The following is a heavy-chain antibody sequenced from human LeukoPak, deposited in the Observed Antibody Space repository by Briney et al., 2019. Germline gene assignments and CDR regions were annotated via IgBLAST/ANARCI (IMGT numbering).Heavy chain of an antibody. J-gene: IGHJ3*02. Sequence: GASVKVSCKASGGTFSSYAISWVRQAPGQGLEWMGWINPNSGGTNYAQKFQGRVTMTRDTSISTAYMELSRLRSDDTAVYYCARAKSIFGVANDAFDIWGQGTMVTVSS. CDR3: ARAKSIFGVANDAFDI. CDR2: INPNSGGT. CDR1: GGTFSSYA. V-gene: IGHV1-2*02. D-gene: IGHD3-3*01.